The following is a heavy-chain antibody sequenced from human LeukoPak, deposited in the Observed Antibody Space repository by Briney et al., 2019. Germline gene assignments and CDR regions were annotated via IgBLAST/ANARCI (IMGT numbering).Heavy chain of an antibody. CDR2: IYTSGST. CDR1: GGSISSGSYY. J-gene: IGHJ6*03. Sequence: SESLSLTCTVSGGSISSGSYYWSWNRQPAGKGLEWIGRIYTSGSTNYNPSLKSRVTISVDTSKNQFSLKLSSVTAADTAVYYCARQTTGDLYYYYYYMDVWGKGTTVTVSS. D-gene: IGHD7-27*01. CDR3: ARQTTGDLYYYYYYMDV. V-gene: IGHV4-61*02.